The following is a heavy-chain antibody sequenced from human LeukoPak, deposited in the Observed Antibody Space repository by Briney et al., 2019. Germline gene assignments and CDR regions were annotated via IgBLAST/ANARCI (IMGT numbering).Heavy chain of an antibody. V-gene: IGHV4-38-2*02. D-gene: IGHD6-13*01. Sequence: PSETLSLTCTVSGYSISSGYYWGWLRQPPGKGLEWIGSIYHSGSTYYNPSLKSRVTISVDTSKNQFSLKLSSVTAADTAVYYCARDTARYSSSWLFDYWGQGTLVTVSS. J-gene: IGHJ4*02. CDR2: IYHSGST. CDR3: ARDTARYSSSWLFDY. CDR1: GYSISSGYY.